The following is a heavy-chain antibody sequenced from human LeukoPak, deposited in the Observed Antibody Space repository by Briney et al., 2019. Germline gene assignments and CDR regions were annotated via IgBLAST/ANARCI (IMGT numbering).Heavy chain of an antibody. CDR3: ASWGAAAGTSPIYYYYGMDV. V-gene: IGHV1-2*02. CDR1: GYTFTGYY. Sequence: ASVKVSCKASGYTFTGYYMHWVRQAPGQGLEWMGWINPNSGGTNYAQKFQGRVTMTRDASISTAYMELSRLRSDDTAVYYCASWGAAAGTSPIYYYYGMDVWGQGTTVTVSS. CDR2: INPNSGGT. J-gene: IGHJ6*02. D-gene: IGHD6-13*01.